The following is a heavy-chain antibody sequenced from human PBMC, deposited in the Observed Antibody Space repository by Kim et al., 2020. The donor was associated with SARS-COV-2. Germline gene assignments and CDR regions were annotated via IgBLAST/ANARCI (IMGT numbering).Heavy chain of an antibody. D-gene: IGHD5-18*01. CDR1: GFTFTSYA. CDR2: ISGSGGST. Sequence: GGSLRLSCAASGFTFTSYAMNWVRQAPGRGPEWVSAISGSGGSTYYADSVKGRFTISRDNSNNTLYLQMNSLRVEDTAMYYCARGVDTAVVTGGYNWFDP. CDR3: ARGVDTAVVTGGYNWFDP. J-gene: IGHJ5*02. V-gene: IGHV3-23*01.